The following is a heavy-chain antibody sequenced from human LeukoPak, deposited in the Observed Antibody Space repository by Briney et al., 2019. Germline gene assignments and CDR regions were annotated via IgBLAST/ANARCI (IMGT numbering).Heavy chain of an antibody. V-gene: IGHV3-30*18. D-gene: IGHD3-10*01. CDR3: AKDLSGRKGPFDY. CDR2: ISSDGSNA. Sequence: GGSLRLSCAASGFSFSNYGMHWVRQAPGKGLEWVAVISSDGSNAYYADSVKGRFTMSRDNSKNTLFVQMNSLRAEDTAVYYCAKDLSGRKGPFDYWGQGTLVTVSS. J-gene: IGHJ4*02. CDR1: GFSFSNYG.